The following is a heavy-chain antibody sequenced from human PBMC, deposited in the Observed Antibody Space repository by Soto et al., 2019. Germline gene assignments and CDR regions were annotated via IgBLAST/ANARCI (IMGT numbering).Heavy chain of an antibody. J-gene: IGHJ5*02. CDR1: GFTFPGSS. D-gene: IGHD3-3*01. CDR2: IDPSSGGT. CDR3: AREVQDDFWSGSMSGWFDP. V-gene: IGHV1-2*04. Sequence: ASVKVSCKASGFTFPGSSVQWVRQARGQRLEWMGWIDPSSGGTNYAQKFQGWVTMTRDTSISTAYMELSRLRSDDTAVYYCAREVQDDFWSGSMSGWFDPWGQGTLVTVSS.